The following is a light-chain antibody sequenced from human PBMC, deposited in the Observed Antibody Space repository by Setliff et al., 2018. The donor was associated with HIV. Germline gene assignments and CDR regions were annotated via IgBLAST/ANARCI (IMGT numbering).Light chain of an antibody. J-gene: IGLJ1*01. CDR3: CSYAGGGTYV. CDR2: EVS. V-gene: IGLV2-23*02. CDR1: ASDVGKYDL. Sequence: QSALAQSASVSGSPGQSITISCNGTASDVGKYDLVSWYQQRPGRAPNLIIYEVSKRPSGVSDRFSASKSGNTASLTISGVQPEDETDYFCCSYAGGGTYVFGSGTKVTVL.